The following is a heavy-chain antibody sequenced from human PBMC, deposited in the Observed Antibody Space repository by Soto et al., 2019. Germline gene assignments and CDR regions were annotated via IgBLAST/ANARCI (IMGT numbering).Heavy chain of an antibody. J-gene: IGHJ4*02. CDR3: AHSLTQLGWGYDFWSGYYPLFDY. V-gene: IGHV2-5*01. CDR2: IYWNDDK. Sequence: SGPTLVNPTQTLTLTCTFSGFSLSTSGVGVGWIRQPPGKALEWLALIYWNDDKRYSPSLKSRLTITKETSKNQVVLTMTNMDPVDTATYYCAHSLTQLGWGYDFWSGYYPLFDYWGQGTLVTVS. CDR1: GFSLSTSGVG. D-gene: IGHD3-3*01.